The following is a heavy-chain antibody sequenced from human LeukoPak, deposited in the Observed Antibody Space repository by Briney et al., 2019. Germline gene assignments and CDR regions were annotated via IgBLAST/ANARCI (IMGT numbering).Heavy chain of an antibody. D-gene: IGHD3-22*01. CDR1: GYTFTSYG. CDR2: ISAYNGNT. J-gene: IGHJ6*03. Sequence: ASVKVSCKASGYTFTSYGIGSVRQAPGQGLEWMGWISAYNGNTNYAQKLQGRVTMTTDTSTSTAYMELRSLRSDDTAVYYCARDLGGTKYYHDSSGPLYYMDVWGKGTTVTVSS. CDR3: ARDLGGTKYYHDSSGPLYYMDV. V-gene: IGHV1-18*01.